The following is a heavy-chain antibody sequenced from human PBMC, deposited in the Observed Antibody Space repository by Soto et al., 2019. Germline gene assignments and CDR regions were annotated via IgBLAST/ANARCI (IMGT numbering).Heavy chain of an antibody. D-gene: IGHD3-16*01. Sequence: QVQLQESGPGLVKPSQTLSLTCTVSGGSISSGGYYWSWIRQHPGKGLEWIGYIYYSGSTYYNPXLKRRVTISADXSXNXXSRKRSSVTAADTAVYYCAASCGACGGFTYYGMDVWGQGTTVTVSS. CDR1: GGSISSGGYY. CDR2: IYYSGST. CDR3: AASCGACGGFTYYGMDV. V-gene: IGHV4-31*03. J-gene: IGHJ6*02.